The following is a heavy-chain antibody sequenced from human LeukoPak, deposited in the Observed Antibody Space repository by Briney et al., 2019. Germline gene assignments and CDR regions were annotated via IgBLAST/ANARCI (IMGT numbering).Heavy chain of an antibody. J-gene: IGHJ4*02. CDR1: GFTFSSYS. D-gene: IGHD6-13*01. V-gene: IGHV3-21*01. CDR2: ISSSSTYI. CDR3: ARDPLGSSYFDY. Sequence: GGYLRLSCTASGFTFSSYSMNWVRQAPGKGLGWVSSISSSSTYIYYADSVKGRFTISRDNAKNSLYLQMNSLRAEDTAVYYCARDPLGSSYFDYWGQGTLVTVSS.